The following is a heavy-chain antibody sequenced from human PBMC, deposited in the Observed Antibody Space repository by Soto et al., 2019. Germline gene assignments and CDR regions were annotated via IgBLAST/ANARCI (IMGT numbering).Heavy chain of an antibody. V-gene: IGHV4-59*08. Sequence: QVQLQESGPGLVKPSETLSLTCTVSGGSISSYYWSWIRQPPGKGLEWIGYIYYSGSTNYNPSLKSRITISSDTSKTQVSLKLSSVTAADTALYYCARHISSGTNVAAIRSFDPWGQGTLVAVSS. CDR2: IYYSGST. CDR1: GGSISSYY. J-gene: IGHJ5*02. D-gene: IGHD1-7*01. CDR3: ARHISSGTNVAAIRSFDP.